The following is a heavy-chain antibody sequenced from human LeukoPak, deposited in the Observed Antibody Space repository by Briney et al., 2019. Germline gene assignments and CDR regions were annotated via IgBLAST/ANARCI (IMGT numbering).Heavy chain of an antibody. J-gene: IGHJ5*02. CDR1: GYTFTSYD. CDR2: MNPNSGNT. V-gene: IGHV1-8*01. Sequence: ASVKVSCKASGYTFTSYDINWVRQATGQGLEWMGWMNPNSGNTGYAQKFQGRVTMTRNTSISTAYMELSSLRSEDTAVYYCARAGDFWSGYYYGPYNWFDPWGQGTLVTVSS. CDR3: ARAGDFWSGYYYGPYNWFDP. D-gene: IGHD3-3*01.